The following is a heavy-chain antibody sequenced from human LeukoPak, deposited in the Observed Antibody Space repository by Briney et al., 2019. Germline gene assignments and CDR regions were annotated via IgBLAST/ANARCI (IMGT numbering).Heavy chain of an antibody. Sequence: GESLKISCQASGYSFTTYWIGWVRQVPGKGLGWVGFIYPADSTAKYSPSFQGQVTISVDKSISTACLQWSRLEASDTAMYYCARRKSSANYYVEAFDIWGQGTMVTVSS. CDR3: ARRKSSANYYVEAFDI. CDR2: IYPADSTA. D-gene: IGHD1-26*01. CDR1: GYSFTTYW. V-gene: IGHV5-51*01. J-gene: IGHJ3*02.